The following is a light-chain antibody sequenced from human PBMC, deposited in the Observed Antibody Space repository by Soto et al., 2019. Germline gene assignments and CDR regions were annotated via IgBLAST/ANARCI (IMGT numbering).Light chain of an antibody. V-gene: IGLV3-1*01. CDR2: QDS. Sequence: SYELTQPPSVSVSPGQTASITCSGDKLGDKFASWYQQKPGQSPLMVIYQDSKRPSGIPERFSGSNSGNTATLTISGTQAMDEADYYCQAWDSSTAIFGGGTKLTVL. CDR3: QAWDSSTAI. J-gene: IGLJ2*01. CDR1: KLGDKF.